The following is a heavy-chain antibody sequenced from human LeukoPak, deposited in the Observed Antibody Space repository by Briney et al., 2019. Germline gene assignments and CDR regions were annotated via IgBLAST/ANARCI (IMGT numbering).Heavy chain of an antibody. CDR3: ARGPYCGGDCYFDY. CDR2: IYSSGAT. J-gene: IGHJ4*02. Sequence: SETLSLTCTVSSGSINSYYWSWIRQPAGKGLEWIGRIYSSGATNYNPSLKSRVTMSIDTSKNQFSLKLTSVTAAETAVYYCARGPYCGGDCYFDYWGQGTPVTVSS. CDR1: SGSINSYY. D-gene: IGHD2-21*02. V-gene: IGHV4-4*07.